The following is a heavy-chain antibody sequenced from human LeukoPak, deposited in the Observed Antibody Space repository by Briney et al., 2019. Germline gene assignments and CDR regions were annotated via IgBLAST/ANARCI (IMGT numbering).Heavy chain of an antibody. J-gene: IGHJ6*03. CDR3: AKHDTVFGAAHFYMDV. CDR1: GGSINTYY. Sequence: SETLSLTCAVSGGSINTYYWSWIRQPPGKGLEWIGYIYTTGNTNYNTSLKGRVTISLDTSKNQFSLNLSSVTAADTAVYYCAKHDTVFGAAHFYMDVWGKGTTVTVSS. V-gene: IGHV4-4*09. CDR2: IYTTGNT. D-gene: IGHD3-3*01.